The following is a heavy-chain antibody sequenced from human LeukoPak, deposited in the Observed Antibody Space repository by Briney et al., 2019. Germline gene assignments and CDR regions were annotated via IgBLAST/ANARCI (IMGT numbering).Heavy chain of an antibody. CDR2: INPNSGGT. CDR1: GYTFTGYY. CDR3: AKNGRSGIAAGYDAFDI. V-gene: IGHV1-2*04. Sequence: ASVKVSCKASGYTFTGYYMHRVRQAPGQRLEWMGWINPNSGGTNYAQKFQGWVTMTRDTSISTAYMELSRLRSDDTAVYYCAKNGRSGIAAGYDAFDIWGQGTMVTVSS. D-gene: IGHD6-25*01. J-gene: IGHJ3*02.